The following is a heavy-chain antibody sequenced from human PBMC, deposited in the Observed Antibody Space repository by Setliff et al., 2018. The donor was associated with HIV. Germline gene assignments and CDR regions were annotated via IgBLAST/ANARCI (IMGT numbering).Heavy chain of an antibody. CDR1: GGSISSGSYY. Sequence: SETLSLTCTVSGGSISSGSYYWTWIRQPAGKGLEWIGLIYPSGNTNYNPSLKSRVTISVDTSKKQFSLKLRSVTAADTAVYYCARDVPLQMGPGPGGRCFDSWGQGTLVTVSS. CDR3: ARDVPLQMGPGPGGRCFDS. V-gene: IGHV4-61*02. D-gene: IGHD1-26*01. CDR2: IYPSGNT. J-gene: IGHJ4*02.